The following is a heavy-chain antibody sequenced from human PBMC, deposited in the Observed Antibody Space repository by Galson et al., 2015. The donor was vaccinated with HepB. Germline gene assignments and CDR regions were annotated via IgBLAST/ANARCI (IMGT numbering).Heavy chain of an antibody. Sequence: SLRLSCAASGFTFSSYAMHWVRQAPGKGLEWVAVISYDGSNKYYADSVKGRFTISRDNSKNTLYLQMNSLRAEDTAVYYCARAGIEGDYFDYWGQGTLVTVSS. V-gene: IGHV3-30*04. CDR2: ISYDGSNK. D-gene: IGHD2/OR15-2a*01. CDR3: ARAGIEGDYFDY. CDR1: GFTFSSYA. J-gene: IGHJ4*02.